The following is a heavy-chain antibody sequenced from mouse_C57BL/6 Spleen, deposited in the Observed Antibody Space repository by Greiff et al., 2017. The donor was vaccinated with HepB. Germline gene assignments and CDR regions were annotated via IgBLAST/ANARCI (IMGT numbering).Heavy chain of an antibody. D-gene: IGHD4-1*01. Sequence: DVKLQESGPGLVKPSQSLSLTCSVTGYSITSGYYWNWIRQFPGNKLEWMGYISYDGSNNYNPSLKNRISITRDTSKNQFFLKLNSVTTEDTATYYCARDPLTGYYFDYWGQGTTLTVSS. CDR2: ISYDGSN. CDR1: GYSITSGYY. J-gene: IGHJ2*01. CDR3: ARDPLTGYYFDY. V-gene: IGHV3-6*01.